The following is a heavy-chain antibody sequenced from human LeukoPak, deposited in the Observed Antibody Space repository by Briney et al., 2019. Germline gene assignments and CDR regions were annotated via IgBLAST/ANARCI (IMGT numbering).Heavy chain of an antibody. CDR2: ISYDGSNK. CDR1: GFTFSSYG. CDR3: SRLDY. V-gene: IGHV3-30*03. J-gene: IGHJ4*02. D-gene: IGHD6-6*01. Sequence: GGSLRLSCAASGFTFSSYGMHWVRQAPGKGLEGVAVISYDGSNKYYEDSVKGRFTISRDNSKNTLYLQMNSLRAEDTAVYYCSRLDYWGQGTLVTVSS.